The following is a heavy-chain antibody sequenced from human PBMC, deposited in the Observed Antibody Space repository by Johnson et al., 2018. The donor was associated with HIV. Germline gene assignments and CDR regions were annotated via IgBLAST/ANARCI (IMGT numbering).Heavy chain of an antibody. V-gene: IGHV3-66*02. Sequence: VQLVESGGGLVKPGGSLRLSCAASGFTFNDYYMSWIRQAPGKGLEWVSIIYSGGSTYYADSVKGRFTISRDNSKNTLYLQMNSLRAEDTAVYYCAKDKDAFDIWGQGTMVTVSS. CDR1: GFTFNDYY. CDR2: IYSGGST. CDR3: AKDKDAFDI. J-gene: IGHJ3*02.